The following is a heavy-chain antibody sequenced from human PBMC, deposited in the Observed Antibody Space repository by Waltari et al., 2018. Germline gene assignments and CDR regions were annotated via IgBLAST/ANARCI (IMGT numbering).Heavy chain of an antibody. Sequence: QVQLVESGGGVVQPGRSLRLSCAASGFTFSSYGMHWVRQAPGKGREGVAVIWYDGSNKHYADSVKGRFTISRDNSKNALYLQMNSLRAEDTAVYDCARGGANHDAFDIWGQGTMVTVSS. V-gene: IGHV3-33*01. CDR1: GFTFSSYG. CDR2: IWYDGSNK. CDR3: ARGGANHDAFDI. D-gene: IGHD3-16*01. J-gene: IGHJ3*02.